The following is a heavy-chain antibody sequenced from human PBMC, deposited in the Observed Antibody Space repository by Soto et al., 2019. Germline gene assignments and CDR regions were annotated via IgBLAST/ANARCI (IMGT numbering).Heavy chain of an antibody. J-gene: IGHJ6*02. CDR2: ISAAGDP. Sequence: EVQLVESGGGLVQPGGSLRLSCEASGFTFRNYDMHWVRQGTGKGLEWVSGISAAGDPDYADSVEGRFTISRENAQNSLFMQMTSLGVGATAVYYCARTDRDFYGLDVWGQGTTVIVSS. CDR3: ARTDRDFYGLDV. V-gene: IGHV3-13*05. CDR1: GFTFRNYD.